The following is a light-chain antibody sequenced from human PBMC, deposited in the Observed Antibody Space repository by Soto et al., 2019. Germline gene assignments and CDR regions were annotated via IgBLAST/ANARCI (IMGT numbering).Light chain of an antibody. Sequence: ETVLTQSPGTLSLSPGERATLSGRASQRILREYLAWYQQKPGQAPRLLIYGAFNRAGGVPDRFSGSGYGTDFTLTISRLEPDDFAMYYCQQYHESPRTFGQGTKVEIK. CDR3: QQYHESPRT. J-gene: IGKJ1*01. CDR2: GAF. V-gene: IGKV3-20*01. CDR1: QRILREY.